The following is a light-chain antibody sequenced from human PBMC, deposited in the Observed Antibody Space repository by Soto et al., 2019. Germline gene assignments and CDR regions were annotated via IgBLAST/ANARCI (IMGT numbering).Light chain of an antibody. V-gene: IGKV3-11*01. Sequence: EIVLTQSPATLSLSPGERATLSCRASQSFRSYLAWYQQKPGQAPRLLIYDASNRATGIPARFSGSGSGTDFTLTISSLEPEDFAVYYCQQRSNSFTFGPGTKVDIK. CDR3: QQRSNSFT. CDR2: DAS. J-gene: IGKJ3*01. CDR1: QSFRSY.